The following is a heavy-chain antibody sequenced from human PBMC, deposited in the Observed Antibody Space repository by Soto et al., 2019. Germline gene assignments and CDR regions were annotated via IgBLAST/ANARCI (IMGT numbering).Heavy chain of an antibody. V-gene: IGHV3-72*01. CDR3: ASIKSTVLTGFVDY. CDR1: GFTFSDHY. Sequence: GGSLRLSCAASGFTFSDHYMDWVRQAPGKGLEWVGRTRNKANSYTTEYAASVKGRFTISRDDSKNSLYLQMNSLKTEDTAVYYCASIKSTVLTGFVDYWGQGTLVTVSS. D-gene: IGHD4-4*01. J-gene: IGHJ4*02. CDR2: TRNKANSYTT.